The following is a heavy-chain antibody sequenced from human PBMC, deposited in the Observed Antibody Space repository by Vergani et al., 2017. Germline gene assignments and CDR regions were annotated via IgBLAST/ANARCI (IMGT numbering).Heavy chain of an antibody. J-gene: IGHJ4*02. CDR1: GYTFTDYW. CDR2: IYPGDFDT. V-gene: IGHV5-51*01. Sequence: EVQLVQSGAEVKKPWESLKISCKGFGYTFTDYWIGWVRQMPGKGLEWMGIIYPGDFDTRYSPSFQGQVTISADKSISAAYLQWSSLKASDTAMYYCARHSQRGSTVTAFEYWGQGTLVTVSS. D-gene: IGHD2-21*02. CDR3: ARHSQRGSTVTAFEY.